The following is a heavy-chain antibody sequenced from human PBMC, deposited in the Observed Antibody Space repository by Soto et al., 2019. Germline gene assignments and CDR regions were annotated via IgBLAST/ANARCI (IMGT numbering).Heavy chain of an antibody. CDR3: ARGGYYYDSSGYLPRVDFDI. V-gene: IGHV1-8*01. J-gene: IGHJ3*02. Sequence: ASVKVSCKASGYTFTSYDINWVRQATGQGLEWMGWMNPNSGNTGYAQKFQGRVTMTRNTSISTAYMELSSLRSEDTAVYYCARGGYYYDSSGYLPRVDFDIWGQVPMGTVSS. CDR1: GYTFTSYD. CDR2: MNPNSGNT. D-gene: IGHD3-22*01.